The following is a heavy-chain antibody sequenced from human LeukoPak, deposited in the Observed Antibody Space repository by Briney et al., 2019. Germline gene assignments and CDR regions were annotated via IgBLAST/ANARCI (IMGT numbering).Heavy chain of an antibody. Sequence: PGRSLRLSCAASGFTFSSYGMHWVRQAPGKGLEWVAVIWYDGSNKYYADSVKGRFTISRDNSKNTLYLQMNSLRAEDTAVYYCARVVYGSGSYYTDSLDAFDIWGQGTMVTVSS. CDR3: ARVVYGSGSYYTDSLDAFDI. V-gene: IGHV3-33*01. J-gene: IGHJ3*02. CDR2: IWYDGSNK. CDR1: GFTFSSYG. D-gene: IGHD3-10*01.